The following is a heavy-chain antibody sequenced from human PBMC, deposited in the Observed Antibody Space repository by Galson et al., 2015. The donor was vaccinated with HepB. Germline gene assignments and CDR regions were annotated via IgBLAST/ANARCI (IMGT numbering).Heavy chain of an antibody. CDR3: ARRGTSKYFDY. Sequence: SLRLSCAASGFTFSDYYMSWIRQAPGKGLEWVSYIGSSGSAISYADSVKGRFTISRDNAQNSLYLQINGLRAEDTAVYYCARRGTSKYFDYWGQGTLITVSS. CDR2: IGSSGSAI. CDR1: GFTFSDYY. D-gene: IGHD1-1*01. V-gene: IGHV3-11*01. J-gene: IGHJ4*02.